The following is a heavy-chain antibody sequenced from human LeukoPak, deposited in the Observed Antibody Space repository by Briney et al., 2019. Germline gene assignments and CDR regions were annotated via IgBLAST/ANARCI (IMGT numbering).Heavy chain of an antibody. CDR2: IIPIFGTA. CDR1: GGTFSSYA. CDR3: VPCGQWPIYFDY. D-gene: IGHD6-19*01. Sequence: SVKVSCKASGGTFSSYAISWVRQAPGQGLEWMGGIIPIFGTANYAQKFQGRVTITADESTSTAYMELSSLRSEDTAVYYCVPCGQWPIYFDYWGQGTLVTVSS. J-gene: IGHJ4*02. V-gene: IGHV1-69*13.